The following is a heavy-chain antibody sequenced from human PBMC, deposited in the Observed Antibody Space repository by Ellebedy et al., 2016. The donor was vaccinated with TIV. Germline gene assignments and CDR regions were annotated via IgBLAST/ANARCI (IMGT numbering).Heavy chain of an antibody. CDR3: ATDGSYGDYRSPAHAFEM. Sequence: GGSLRLSCAASGFSFRSYWMTWVRQAPGKGLEWVANINQDGSEKHYVDSVKGRFTISRDNAKNSLYLQMNSLRAEDTSVYYCATDGSYGDYRSPAHAFEMWGQGTMVIVSS. D-gene: IGHD4-17*01. CDR2: INQDGSEK. J-gene: IGHJ3*02. CDR1: GFSFRSYW. V-gene: IGHV3-7*01.